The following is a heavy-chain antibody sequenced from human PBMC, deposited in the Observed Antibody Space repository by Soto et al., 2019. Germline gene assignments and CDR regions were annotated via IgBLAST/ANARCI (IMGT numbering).Heavy chain of an antibody. CDR2: IYWDDDK. J-gene: IGHJ6*02. Sequence: QITLKESGPTLVKPTQTLTLTSTFSGLSLSTSGVGVGWIRQPPGKALEWLARIYWDDDKRYSPSLKSRLTITQDTSKHQVVLTMTDMAPVDTATYYCAHCLKVGYYSCGMDVWGQGTTVTLSS. CDR1: GLSLSTSGVG. D-gene: IGHD1-26*01. V-gene: IGHV2-5*02. CDR3: AHCLKVGYYSCGMDV.